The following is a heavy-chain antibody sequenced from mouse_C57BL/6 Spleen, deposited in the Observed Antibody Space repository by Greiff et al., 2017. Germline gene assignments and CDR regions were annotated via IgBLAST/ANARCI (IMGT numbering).Heavy chain of an antibody. D-gene: IGHD2-3*01. CDR1: GFTFSDYG. J-gene: IGHJ2*01. CDR2: ISSGSSTI. CDR3: ARRPIYDPYCDY. V-gene: IGHV5-17*01. Sequence: DVKLVESGGGLVKPGGSLKLSCAASGFTFSDYGMHWVRQAPEKGLEWVAYISSGSSTIYYADTVKGRFTISRDNAKNTLFLQMTSLRSEDTAMYYCARRPIYDPYCDYWGQGTTLTVSS.